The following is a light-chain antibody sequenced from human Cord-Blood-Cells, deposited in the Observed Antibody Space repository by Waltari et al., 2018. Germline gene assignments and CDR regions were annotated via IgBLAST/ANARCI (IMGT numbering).Light chain of an antibody. Sequence: QSALTQPASVSGSPGQSITISCTGTSSDVGGYNYFSWYQQPPGKAPKLMIYDVSNLPSGVSNRFSGSKSGNTASLTISGLQAEDEADYYCSSYTSSSTLVFGGGTKLTVL. CDR1: SSDVGGYNY. J-gene: IGLJ3*02. CDR3: SSYTSSSTLV. CDR2: DVS. V-gene: IGLV2-14*03.